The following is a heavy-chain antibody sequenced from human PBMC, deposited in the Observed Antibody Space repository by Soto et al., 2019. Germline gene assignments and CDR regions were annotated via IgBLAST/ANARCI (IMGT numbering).Heavy chain of an antibody. J-gene: IGHJ5*02. D-gene: IGHD6-13*01. CDR1: GFTFSSYS. V-gene: IGHV3-48*02. Sequence: LRLSCAASGFTFSSYSMNWVRQAPGKGLEWVSYISSSSSTIYYADSVKGRFTISRDNAKNSLYLQMNSLRDEDTAVYSCARDPLDGSSSCFRPFDPWGQGTLVTVPS. CDR2: ISSSSSTI. CDR3: ARDPLDGSSSCFRPFDP.